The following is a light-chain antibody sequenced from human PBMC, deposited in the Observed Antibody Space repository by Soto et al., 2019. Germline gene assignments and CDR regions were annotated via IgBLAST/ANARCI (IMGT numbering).Light chain of an antibody. J-gene: IGLJ1*01. V-gene: IGLV2-14*01. CDR1: SSDVGAYNY. CDR2: EVS. Sequence: QSVLTQPASVSGSPGQSITISCTGTSSDVGAYNYVSWYQQYPGTAPKVMIYEVSSRPSGVSHRSSGSTSGNTASLTTPGLQPEDEADYYCSSFTRRSTFNYVFGTGTKVTVL. CDR3: SSFTRRSTFNYV.